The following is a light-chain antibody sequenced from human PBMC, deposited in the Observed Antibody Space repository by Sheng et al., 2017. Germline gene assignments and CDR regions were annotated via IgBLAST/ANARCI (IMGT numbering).Light chain of an antibody. CDR2: AAS. V-gene: IGKV1-39*01. CDR1: QSIATY. J-gene: IGKJ2*01. CDR3: QQSYSTPRT. Sequence: DIQMTQSPSSLSAAVGDRVTITCRASQSIATYLSWYHQKPGKAPKVLIYAASSLQSGVPSRFSGSGSGTDFTLTINSLQPEDFATWNCQQSYSTPRTFGQGTKLEIK.